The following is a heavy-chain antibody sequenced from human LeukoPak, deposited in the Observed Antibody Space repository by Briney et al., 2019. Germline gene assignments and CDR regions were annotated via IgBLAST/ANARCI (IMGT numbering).Heavy chain of an antibody. J-gene: IGHJ4*02. V-gene: IGHV3-48*01. Sequence: PGGPLRLSCAASGFTFTTYSMNWVRQAPGKGLEWVSYISSSSGAIFYADSVKGRFTISRDNAKSSLYLQMNSLRAEDTAVYYCARTIAARQVDFDNWGQGTLVTVSS. CDR2: ISSSSGAI. D-gene: IGHD6-6*01. CDR3: ARTIAARQVDFDN. CDR1: GFTFTTYS.